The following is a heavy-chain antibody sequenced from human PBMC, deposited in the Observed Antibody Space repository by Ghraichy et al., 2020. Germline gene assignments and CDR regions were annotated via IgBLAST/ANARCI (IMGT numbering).Heavy chain of an antibody. J-gene: IGHJ6*03. CDR3: ARGRTHSFLLLRARMDYYYYMDV. CDR1: GGSFSGYY. V-gene: IGHV4-34*01. CDR2: INHSGST. D-gene: IGHD3-10*01. Sequence: SETLSLTCAVYGGSFSGYYWSWIRQPPGKGLEWIGEINHSGSTNYNPSLKSRVTISVDTSKNQFSLKLSSVTAADTAVYYCARGRTHSFLLLRARMDYYYYMDVWGKGTTVTVSS.